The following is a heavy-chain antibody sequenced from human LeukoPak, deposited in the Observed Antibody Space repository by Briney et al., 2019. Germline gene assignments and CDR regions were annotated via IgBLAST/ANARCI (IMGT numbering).Heavy chain of an antibody. D-gene: IGHD2-15*01. CDR3: AREGKDLRLGYYNSAVDV. J-gene: IGHJ6*02. Sequence: GGSLRLSCAASGFTFSTYNMNWVRQAPGKGLEWVANIKQDGSEKYYVDSVKGRFTISRDNAKNSLYLQMNNLRAEDTAVYYCAREGKDLRLGYYNSAVDVWGQGTTVSVSS. CDR1: GFTFSTYN. CDR2: IKQDGSEK. V-gene: IGHV3-7*01.